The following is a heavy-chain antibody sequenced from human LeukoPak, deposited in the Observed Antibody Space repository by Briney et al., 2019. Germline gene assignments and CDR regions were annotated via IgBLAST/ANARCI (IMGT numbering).Heavy chain of an antibody. CDR3: ARGGWLQFNDAFDI. V-gene: IGHV3-33*01. Sequence: GGSLRLSCAASGFTFSSYGMHWVRQAPGKGLEWVAVIWHDGSNKYYADSVKGRFTISRDNSKNTLYLQMNSLRAEDTAVYYCARGGWLQFNDAFDIWGQGTMVTVSS. J-gene: IGHJ3*02. CDR1: GFTFSSYG. D-gene: IGHD5-24*01. CDR2: IWHDGSNK.